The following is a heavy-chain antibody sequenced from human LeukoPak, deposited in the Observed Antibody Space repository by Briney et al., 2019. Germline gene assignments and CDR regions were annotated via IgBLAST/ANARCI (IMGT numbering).Heavy chain of an antibody. Sequence: ASVKVSCKASGYTFTSYGISWVRQAPGQGLEWMGWISAYNGNTNYAQKLQGRVTMTTHTSTSRAYMELRSLRSDDTAVYYCARDLASRVFDYWGEGTLVTVSS. CDR2: ISAYNGNT. CDR1: GYTFTSYG. CDR3: ARDLASRVFDY. V-gene: IGHV1-18*01. J-gene: IGHJ4*02.